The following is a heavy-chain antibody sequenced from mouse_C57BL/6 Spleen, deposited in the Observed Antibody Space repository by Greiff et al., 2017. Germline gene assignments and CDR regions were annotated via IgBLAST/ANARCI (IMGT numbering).Heavy chain of an antibody. J-gene: IGHJ3*01. D-gene: IGHD1-1*01. CDR2: IYPGDGDT. CDR3: ARTQFITTVPRFAY. V-gene: IGHV1-80*01. Sequence: QVQLQQSGAELVKPGASVKISCKASGYAFSSYWMNWVKQRPGKGLEWIGQIYPGDGDTNYNGKFKGKATLTADKSSSTAYMQLSSLTSEDSAVYFCARTQFITTVPRFAYWGQGTLVTVSA. CDR1: GYAFSSYW.